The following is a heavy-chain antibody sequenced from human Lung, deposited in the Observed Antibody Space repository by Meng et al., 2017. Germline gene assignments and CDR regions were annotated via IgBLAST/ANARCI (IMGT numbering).Heavy chain of an antibody. CDR3: ARFETVGVATGDF. V-gene: IGHV3-21*01. D-gene: IGHD2-15*01. CDR1: GFTFSHYS. CDR2: ISSDSRYI. J-gene: IGHJ4*02. Sequence: EVQLVESGGGLVTPGGSVRLCCAASGFTFSHYSMNWVRQAPGKGLEWVSSISSDSRYIFYADSVKGRFTISRDNAKNSLYLQMNSLSPEDTAVFYCARFETVGVATGDFWGQGTLVTVSS.